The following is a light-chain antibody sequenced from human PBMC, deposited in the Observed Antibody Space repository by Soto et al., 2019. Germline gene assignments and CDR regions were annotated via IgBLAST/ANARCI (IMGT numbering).Light chain of an antibody. CDR3: AAWDDSLNGLV. J-gene: IGLJ2*01. CDR1: SSNIGSNT. CDR2: GNG. Sequence: QSVLTQPPSASGTPGQRVTISCSGSSSNIGSNTVNWYHHLPGAAPKLLIYGNGQRPSGVPDRFSGSKSGTSASLAIGGLQSEDEAYYYCAAWDDSLNGLVFGGGTKLTVL. V-gene: IGLV1-44*01.